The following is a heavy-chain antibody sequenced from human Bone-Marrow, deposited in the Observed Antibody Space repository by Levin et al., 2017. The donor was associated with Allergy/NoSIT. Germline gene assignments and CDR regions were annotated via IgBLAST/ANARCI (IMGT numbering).Heavy chain of an antibody. CDR3: ARDGGGYCSSTSCTHFDY. D-gene: IGHD2-2*01. Sequence: PPASVKVSCKASGYTFTSYGISWVRQAPGQGLEWMGWISAYNGNTNYAQKLQGRVTMTTDTSTSTAYMELRSLRSDDTAVYYCARDGGGYCSSTSCTHFDYWGQGTLVTVSS. J-gene: IGHJ4*02. CDR1: GYTFTSYG. CDR2: ISAYNGNT. V-gene: IGHV1-18*01.